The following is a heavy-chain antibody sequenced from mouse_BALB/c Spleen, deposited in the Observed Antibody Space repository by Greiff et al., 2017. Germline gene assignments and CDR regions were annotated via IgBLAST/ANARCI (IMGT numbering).Heavy chain of an antibody. Sequence: LVNTGASVKISCKASGYSFTGYYMHWVKQSHGKSLEWIGYISCYNGATSYNQKFKGKATFTVDTSSSTAYMQFNSLTSEDSAVYYCARGYGSSYWYFDVWGAGTTVTVSS. J-gene: IGHJ1*01. D-gene: IGHD1-1*01. V-gene: IGHV1S34*01. CDR3: ARGYGSSYWYFDV. CDR2: ISCYNGAT. CDR1: GYSFTGYY.